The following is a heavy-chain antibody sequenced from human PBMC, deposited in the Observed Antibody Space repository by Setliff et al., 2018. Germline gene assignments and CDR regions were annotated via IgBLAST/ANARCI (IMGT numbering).Heavy chain of an antibody. Sequence: PGGSLRLSCAASGFTFSSYSMNWVRQAPGKGLEWVSSISSSSSYIYYADSVKGRFTISRDNAKNSLYLQMNSLRAEDTAVYYCARDSGHYYGSDYFDYWGQGTLVTVSS. V-gene: IGHV3-21*01. CDR2: ISSSSSYI. J-gene: IGHJ4*02. CDR3: ARDSGHYYGSDYFDY. D-gene: IGHD3-10*01. CDR1: GFTFSSYS.